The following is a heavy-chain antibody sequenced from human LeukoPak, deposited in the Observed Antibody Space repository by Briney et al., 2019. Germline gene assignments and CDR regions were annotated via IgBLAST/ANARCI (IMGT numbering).Heavy chain of an antibody. CDR1: GFTSSDYS. D-gene: IGHD3-16*02. J-gene: IGHJ4*02. Sequence: PGGSLRLSCAASGFTSSDYSMNWVRQAPGKGLEWVSYIGSVGTTGIYYADSVKGRFTISRDNAKNSLYLQVNTLRDEDTAIYYCARYRDYSFDYWGQGTVVTVSS. CDR3: ARYRDYSFDY. CDR2: IGSVGTTGI. V-gene: IGHV3-48*02.